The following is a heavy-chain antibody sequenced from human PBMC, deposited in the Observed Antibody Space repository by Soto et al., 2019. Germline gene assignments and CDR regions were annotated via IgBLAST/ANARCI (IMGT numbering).Heavy chain of an antibody. J-gene: IGHJ6*02. Sequence: PGGSLRLSCAASGFTFSSYSMNWVRQAPGKGLEWVSYISSSSTIYYADSVKGRFTISRDNAKNSLYLQMNSLRDEDTAVYYCASPEYSSSSYGMDVWGQGTTVTVSS. D-gene: IGHD6-6*01. CDR2: ISSSSTI. CDR3: ASPEYSSSSYGMDV. V-gene: IGHV3-48*02. CDR1: GFTFSSYS.